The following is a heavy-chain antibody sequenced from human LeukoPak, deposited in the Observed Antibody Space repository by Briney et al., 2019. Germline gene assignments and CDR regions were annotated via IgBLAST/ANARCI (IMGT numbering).Heavy chain of an antibody. CDR2: ISVYNGNT. V-gene: IGHV1-18*01. CDR3: ARTRGGIVVVPATFDY. D-gene: IGHD2-2*01. CDR1: GYTFTSYG. J-gene: IGHJ4*02. Sequence: ASVTVSCKASGYTFTSYGISWVRQAPGQGLEWMGWISVYNGNTNYAQKLQGRVTMTTDTSTSTAYMELRSLRSDDTAVYYCARTRGGIVVVPATFDYWGQGTLVTVSS.